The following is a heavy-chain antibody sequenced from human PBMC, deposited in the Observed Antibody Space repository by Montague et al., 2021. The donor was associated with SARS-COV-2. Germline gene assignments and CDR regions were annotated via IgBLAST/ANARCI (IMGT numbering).Heavy chain of an antibody. CDR2: ISYDGSVK. D-gene: IGHD3-10*01. Sequence: SLRLSWAASGFSFSNFGMHWVRQAPGKGLEWLAVISYDGSVKYYADFLRGRFSISKDNSKYTVYLQMNSLRPEDTAVYFCAKNRAIFWFGDGRESMDAWGQGTTVIVS. CDR3: AKNRAIFWFGDGRESMDA. CDR1: GFSFSNFG. J-gene: IGHJ6*02. V-gene: IGHV3-30*18.